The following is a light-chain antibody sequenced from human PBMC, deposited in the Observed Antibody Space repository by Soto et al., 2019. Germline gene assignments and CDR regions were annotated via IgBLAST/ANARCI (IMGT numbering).Light chain of an antibody. J-gene: IGLJ1*01. CDR3: TSYAGSNNFPYV. CDR1: SSDVGGYDY. V-gene: IGLV2-8*01. Sequence: QSARTQPPSASGSPGQSVTISCTGTSSDVGGYDYVSWYQQHPGEAPKLMIYEVSKRPSGVPDRFSGSKSGNTASLAVSGLQAEDEADYYCTSYAGSNNFPYVFGTGTKVTV. CDR2: EVS.